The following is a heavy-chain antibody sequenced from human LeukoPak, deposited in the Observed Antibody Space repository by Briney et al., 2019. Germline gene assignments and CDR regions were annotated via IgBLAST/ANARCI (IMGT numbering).Heavy chain of an antibody. CDR3: ARGECSSTSCYIDY. J-gene: IGHJ4*02. CDR1: GYTFTGYY. V-gene: IGHV1-2*02. Sequence: GASVKVSCKASGYTFTGYYMHWVRQAPGQGLEWMGWINPNSGGTNYAQKFQGRVTMTRDTSISTAYMELSSLRSDDAAVYYCARGECSSTSCYIDYWGQGTLVTVSS. D-gene: IGHD2-2*02. CDR2: INPNSGGT.